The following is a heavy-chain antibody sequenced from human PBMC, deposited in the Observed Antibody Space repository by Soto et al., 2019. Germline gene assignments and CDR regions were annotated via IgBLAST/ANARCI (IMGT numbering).Heavy chain of an antibody. V-gene: IGHV1-2*02. D-gene: IGHD1-7*01. Sequence: QVQLVQSGAEVNKPGASVKVSCKASGYTFTGYYMHWVRQAPGQGLEWMGWINPNSGGTNYAQTFQGRVTMTRDTSISTAYMELSRLRSDDTAVYYCARGLTGTTEGYWGQGTLVTVSS. CDR3: ARGLTGTTEGY. CDR1: GYTFTGYY. J-gene: IGHJ4*02. CDR2: INPNSGGT.